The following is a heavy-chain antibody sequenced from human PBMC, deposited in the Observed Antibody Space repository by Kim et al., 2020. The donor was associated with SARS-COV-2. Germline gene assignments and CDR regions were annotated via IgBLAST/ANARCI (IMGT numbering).Heavy chain of an antibody. CDR1: GFTFNGYT. V-gene: IGHV3-21*01. Sequence: GGSLRLSCAASGFTFNGYTMNWVRQAPGKGLEWVSSISVGSTYIYYADSVKGRFTISRDNAKSSLYLQMDSLRAEDTAVYYCATYVDTADFAFWGQGTLVTVSS. CDR2: ISVGSTYI. CDR3: ATYVDTADFAF. D-gene: IGHD5-18*01. J-gene: IGHJ4*02.